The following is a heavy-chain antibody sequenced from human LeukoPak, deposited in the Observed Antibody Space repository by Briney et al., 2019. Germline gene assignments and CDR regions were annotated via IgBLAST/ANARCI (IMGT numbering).Heavy chain of an antibody. CDR2: ISGSGGST. D-gene: IGHD3-3*01. J-gene: IGHJ5*02. V-gene: IGHV3-23*01. Sequence: PGGSLRLSCAASGFTFSSYAMSWVRQAPGKGLEWVSAISGSGGSTYYADSVKGRFTISRDNSKNTLYLQMNSLRAEDTAVYYCAKDQTAPPYYDFWSGYFAGGWFDPWGQGTLVTVSS. CDR1: GFTFSSYA. CDR3: AKDQTAPPYYDFWSGYFAGGWFDP.